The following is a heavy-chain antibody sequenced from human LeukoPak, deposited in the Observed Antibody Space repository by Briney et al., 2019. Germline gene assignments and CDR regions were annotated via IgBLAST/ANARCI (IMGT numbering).Heavy chain of an antibody. J-gene: IGHJ4*02. D-gene: IGHD3-10*01. CDR3: AKDPYGSGSYSVDY. V-gene: IGHV3-30*02. Sequence: PGGSLRLSCAASGFTFSSYGMHWVRQAPGKGLEWVAFIRYDGSNKYYADSVKGRFTISRDNSKNTLYLQMNSLRAEDTAVYYCAKDPYGSGSYSVDYWGQGNLVTVSS. CDR1: GFTFSSYG. CDR2: IRYDGSNK.